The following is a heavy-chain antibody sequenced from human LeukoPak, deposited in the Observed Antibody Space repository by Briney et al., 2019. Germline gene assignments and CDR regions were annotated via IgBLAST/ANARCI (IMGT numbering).Heavy chain of an antibody. CDR1: GASITSSHW. D-gene: IGHD3-10*02. V-gene: IGHV4-4*02. J-gene: IGHJ4*02. CDR3: VRLTYYDPGAFYFDY. CDR2: IHDSGTT. Sequence: PSETLSLTCAVSGASITSSHWWSWARQPPGKGLEWIGEIHDSGTTNYKPSLKSRVTISVDTSKNQFSLKLSSVTAADTAVYYCVRLTYYDPGAFYFDYWGQGTLVTVSS.